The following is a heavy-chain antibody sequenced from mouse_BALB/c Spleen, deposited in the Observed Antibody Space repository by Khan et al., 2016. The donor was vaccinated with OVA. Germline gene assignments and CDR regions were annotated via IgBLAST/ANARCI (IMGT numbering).Heavy chain of an antibody. V-gene: IGHV2-6-7*01. Sequence: VQLQESGPGLVAPSQSLSITCTVSEFSLTGYGVNWVRQPPGKGLEWLGMIWGEGSTDYNSALKSRLSISKDNSKSQVFLKMNSLQTDDTARYYCARDRGLGRAMDYWGQGTSVTVSS. CDR2: IWGEGST. CDR1: EFSLTGYG. D-gene: IGHD4-1*01. CDR3: ARDRGLGRAMDY. J-gene: IGHJ4*01.